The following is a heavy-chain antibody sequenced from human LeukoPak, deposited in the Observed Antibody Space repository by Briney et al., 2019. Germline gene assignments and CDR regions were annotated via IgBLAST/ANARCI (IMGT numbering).Heavy chain of an antibody. Sequence: PGGSLRLSCVASGFTFSLYGMHWVRQAPGKGLEWVAFIRYDGSNKYYADSVKGRFTISRDNSKNTLYLQMNSLRAEDTAVYYCAKDPYSGSYQSNHYYYYYYMDVWGKGTTVTVSS. V-gene: IGHV3-30*02. CDR3: AKDPYSGSYQSNHYYYYYYMDV. D-gene: IGHD1-26*01. CDR1: GFTFSLYG. J-gene: IGHJ6*03. CDR2: IRYDGSNK.